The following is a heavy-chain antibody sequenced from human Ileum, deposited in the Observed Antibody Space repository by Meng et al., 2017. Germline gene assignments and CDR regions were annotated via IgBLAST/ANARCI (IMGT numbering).Heavy chain of an antibody. J-gene: IGHJ4*02. CDR3: ARSSLGWPFLPFDY. CDR2: IIPILGIA. Sequence: QVQLVQSVAEVKTPGSSVKVSCKASGGTFSSYTISWVRQAPGQGLEWMGRIIPILGIANYAQKFQGRVTITADKSTSTAYMELSSLRSEDTAVYYCARSSLGWPFLPFDYWGQGTLVTVSS. D-gene: IGHD3-3*01. CDR1: GGTFSSYT. V-gene: IGHV1-69*02.